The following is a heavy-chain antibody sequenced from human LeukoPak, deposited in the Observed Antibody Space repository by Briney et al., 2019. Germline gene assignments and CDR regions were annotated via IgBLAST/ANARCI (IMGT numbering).Heavy chain of an antibody. CDR1: GGSISSSSYY. CDR2: IYYSGST. CDR3: AREFDSSGYYFDY. V-gene: IGHV4-39*07. J-gene: IGHJ4*02. D-gene: IGHD3-22*01. Sequence: ASETLSLTCTVSGGSISSSSYYWGWIRQPPGKGLEWIGSIYYSGSTYYNPSLKSRVTISVDTSKNQFSLKLSSVTAADTAVYYCAREFDSSGYYFDYWGQGTLVAVSS.